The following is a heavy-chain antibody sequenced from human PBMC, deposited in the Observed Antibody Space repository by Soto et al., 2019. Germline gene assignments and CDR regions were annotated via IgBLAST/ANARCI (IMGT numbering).Heavy chain of an antibody. CDR3: ARDFDIVVVPAAIDWFDP. V-gene: IGHV6-1*01. CDR2: TYYRSKWYN. J-gene: IGHJ5*02. D-gene: IGHD2-2*01. Sequence: PSQTLSLTCAISGDSVSSNSAAWNWIRQSPSRGLEWLGRTYYRSKWYNDYAVSVKSRITINPDTSKNQFSLQLNSVTPEDTAVYYCARDFDIVVVPAAIDWFDPWGQGTLVTVSS. CDR1: GDSVSSNSAA.